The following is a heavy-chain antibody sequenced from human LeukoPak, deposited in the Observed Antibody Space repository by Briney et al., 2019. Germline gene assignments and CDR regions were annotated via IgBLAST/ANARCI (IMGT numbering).Heavy chain of an antibody. J-gene: IGHJ3*02. CDR1: GFTFSSYA. Sequence: PGGSLRLSCAASGFTFSSYAMHWVRQAPGKGLEWVAVISYDGSNKYYADSVKGRFTISRDNAKNSLYLQMNSLRAEDTAVYYCARKSWGSSSEVDAFDIWGQGTMVTVSS. CDR2: ISYDGSNK. CDR3: ARKSWGSSSEVDAFDI. V-gene: IGHV3-30-3*01. D-gene: IGHD6-6*01.